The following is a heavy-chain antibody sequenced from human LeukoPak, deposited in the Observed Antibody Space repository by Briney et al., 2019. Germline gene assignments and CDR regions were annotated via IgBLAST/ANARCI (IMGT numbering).Heavy chain of an antibody. CDR2: INPSGGST. CDR3: ARGNWNDFDY. V-gene: IGHV1-46*01. CDR1: GYTFTSYY. J-gene: IGHJ4*02. D-gene: IGHD1-20*01. Sequence: GASVKVSCKASGYTFTSYYMHWVRQAPGQGLEWMGIINPSGGSTSYAQNFQGRVTMTRDTSTSTVYMELSSLGSEDTAVYYRARGNWNDFDYWGQGTLVTVSS.